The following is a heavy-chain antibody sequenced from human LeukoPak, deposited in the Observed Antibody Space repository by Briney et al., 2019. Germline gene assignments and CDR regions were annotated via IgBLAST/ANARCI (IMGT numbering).Heavy chain of an antibody. V-gene: IGHV3-23*01. CDR3: AKLLAVTNSYYFNY. CDR1: GFTFSSYA. CDR2: ISGSGSGGST. D-gene: IGHD6-19*01. J-gene: IGHJ4*02. Sequence: GGSLRLSCAASGFTFSSYAMSWVRQAPGKGLEWVSTISGSGSGGSTYYADSVKGRFTISRDNSKDTLYLQMNSLRAEDTAVYYCAKLLAVTNSYYFNYWGQGTLVAVSS.